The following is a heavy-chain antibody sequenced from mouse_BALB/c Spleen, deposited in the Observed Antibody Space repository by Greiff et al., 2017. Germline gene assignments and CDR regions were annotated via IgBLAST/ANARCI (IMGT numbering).Heavy chain of an antibody. V-gene: IGHV2-6-7*01. CDR2: IWGDGST. Sequence: VQGVESGPGLVAPSQSLSITCTVSGFSLTGYGVNWVRQPPGKGLEWLGMIWGDGSTDYNSALKSRLSLSKYNSKSQVVLKMNRLQTDDTARYYCAREHYYGSRGAREDWGQGTSVTVS. J-gene: IGHJ4*01. CDR1: GFSLTGYG. D-gene: IGHD1-1*01. CDR3: AREHYYGSRGARED.